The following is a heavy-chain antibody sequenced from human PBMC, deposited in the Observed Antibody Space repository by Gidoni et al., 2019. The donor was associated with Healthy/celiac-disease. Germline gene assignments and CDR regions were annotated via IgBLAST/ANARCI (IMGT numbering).Heavy chain of an antibody. D-gene: IGHD2-2*01. Sequence: QVQLVQSGAEVKKPGSSVKVSCKASGGTFSSYAISWVRQAPGQGLEWMGGIIPIFGTANYAHKVQGRGTITADESTGTAYMELSSLRYEDTAVYYCQIQVPARRTREVPAANSHSLYYYYGMDVWGQGTTVTVSS. J-gene: IGHJ6*02. V-gene: IGHV1-69*01. CDR3: QIQVPARRTREVPAANSHSLYYYYGMDV. CDR2: IIPIFGTA. CDR1: GGTFSSYA.